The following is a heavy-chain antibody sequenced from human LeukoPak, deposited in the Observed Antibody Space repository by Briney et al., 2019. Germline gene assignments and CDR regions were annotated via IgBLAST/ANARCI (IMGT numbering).Heavy chain of an antibody. J-gene: IGHJ6*03. CDR2: ISSSVSTI. CDR3: AKLVDYCEGRTCFTTYYYTDI. V-gene: IGHV3-48*01. D-gene: IGHD4-17*01. Sequence: PGGSLRLSCAASGFPFSSYSMNWVRQAPGKGLEWGSYISSSVSTIYYADSVKGRFTVSRDHSKNTLYLQMNSLTLEDAAVYFCAKLVDYCEGRTCFTTYYYTDIWGKGTTVTVSS. CDR1: GFPFSSYS.